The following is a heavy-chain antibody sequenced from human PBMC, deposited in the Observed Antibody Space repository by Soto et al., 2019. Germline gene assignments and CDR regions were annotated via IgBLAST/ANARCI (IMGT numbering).Heavy chain of an antibody. D-gene: IGHD1-7*01. Sequence: VQLVESGGGVVQPGRSLRLSCAASGFTFSSYGMHWVRQAPGKGLEWGAVIWYEGSNKYYADSVKGRFTITRDNSKNPLYLQMNSPRAEDTAVYYCARAPTDITESTGTWFDPWGQGTLVTVSS. V-gene: IGHV3-33*01. CDR1: GFTFSSYG. CDR2: IWYEGSNK. J-gene: IGHJ5*02. CDR3: ARAPTDITESTGTWFDP.